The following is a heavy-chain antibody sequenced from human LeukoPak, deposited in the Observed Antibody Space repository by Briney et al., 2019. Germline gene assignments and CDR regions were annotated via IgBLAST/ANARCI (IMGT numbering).Heavy chain of an antibody. D-gene: IGHD4-23*01. CDR3: ARLDPGKGY. CDR2: ISSRGNTI. J-gene: IGHJ4*02. Sequence: PGGSLRLSCAASGFTFSSYEMNWVRQAPGTGLELFSYISSRGNTIYYADSVKGRFTISRDNAKNSLYLQMNSLRADATAVYYCARLDPGKGYWGQGTLVTVSS. CDR1: GFTFSSYE. V-gene: IGHV3-48*03.